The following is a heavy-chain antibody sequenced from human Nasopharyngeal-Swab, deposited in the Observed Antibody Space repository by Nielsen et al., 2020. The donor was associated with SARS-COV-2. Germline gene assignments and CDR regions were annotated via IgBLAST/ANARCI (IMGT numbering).Heavy chain of an antibody. V-gene: IGHV3-7*05. CDR1: GFTFSSYL. Sequence: GESLKISCAASGFTFSSYLMSWVRQAPGKGLEWVANIKQDGSEKYYVDSLKGRFTISRDNAKNSLYLQMNSLRAEDTAVYYCARDKGDGYNSDYYYMDVWGKGTTVTVSS. J-gene: IGHJ6*03. CDR3: ARDKGDGYNSDYYYMDV. D-gene: IGHD5-24*01. CDR2: IKQDGSEK.